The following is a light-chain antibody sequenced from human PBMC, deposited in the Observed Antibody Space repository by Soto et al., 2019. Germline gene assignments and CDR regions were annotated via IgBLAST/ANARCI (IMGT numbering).Light chain of an antibody. V-gene: IGKV3-15*01. J-gene: IGKJ1*01. Sequence: ETLMTQSPATLSVSPGERATLSCRASQSVNNNLAWYQQKPGQAPRLLIYRASTRATDIPARFSGSGSGTEFTLTISSLQSEDFAVYYCQQYNNWPPWTFGQGTKVDIK. CDR1: QSVNNN. CDR2: RAS. CDR3: QQYNNWPPWT.